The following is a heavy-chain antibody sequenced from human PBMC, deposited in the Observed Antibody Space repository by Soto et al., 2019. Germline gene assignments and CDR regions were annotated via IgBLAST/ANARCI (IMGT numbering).Heavy chain of an antibody. Sequence: SETLSLTCTVSGGSIGSYSWSWIRQPPGKGLEWIGYIYHSGSTYYNPSLKSRVTISVDRSKNQFSLKLSSVTAADTAVYYCARVPGPWGQGTLVTVSS. J-gene: IGHJ5*02. CDR2: IYHSGST. CDR3: ARVPGP. V-gene: IGHV4-30-2*01. CDR1: GGSIGSYS.